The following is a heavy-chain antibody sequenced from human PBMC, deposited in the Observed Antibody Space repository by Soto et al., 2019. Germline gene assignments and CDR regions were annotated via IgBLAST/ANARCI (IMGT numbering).Heavy chain of an antibody. CDR3: ARDERHCIHGECYTFWFDP. CDR2: IDPNNGAT. J-gene: IGHJ5*02. Sequence: GASVKVSCKGSGYTFTADFIQWMRQAPGQGLEWMGWIDPNNGATNYAQKFQDRVTMTRDTSINTVYMELNRLTFDDTAVYFCARDERHCIHGECYTFWFDPWGQGTLVTVSS. D-gene: IGHD2-8*01. V-gene: IGHV1-2*02. CDR1: GYTFTADF.